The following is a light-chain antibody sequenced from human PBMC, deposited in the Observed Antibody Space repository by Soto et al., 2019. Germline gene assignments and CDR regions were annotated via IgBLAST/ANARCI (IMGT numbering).Light chain of an antibody. Sequence: QAASVSGSPGQSITISCTGTSSDVGGYNYVSWYQQHPGKAPKLMVYDVIYRPSGVSDRFSGSKSGNTASLTISGLQAEDEADYYCSSYASDNTLVFGGGTKLTVL. CDR2: DVI. J-gene: IGLJ2*01. V-gene: IGLV2-14*03. CDR1: SSDVGGYNY. CDR3: SSYASDNTLV.